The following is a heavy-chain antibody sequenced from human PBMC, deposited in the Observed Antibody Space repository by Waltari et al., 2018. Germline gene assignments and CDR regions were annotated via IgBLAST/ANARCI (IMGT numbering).Heavy chain of an antibody. CDR3: TRGGDDSSWYWRN. CDR2: INKEGSGK. CDR1: GFTFSNNW. Sequence: EVQLVESGGGLVQPGGSLRLSCAASGFTFSNNWMTWVRQAPGKGVEWGTKINKEGSGKYSVESVKGRFTISRDNAKNSLYLQLNSLRADDTAVYYCTRGGDDSSWYWRNWGQGTLVTVSS. J-gene: IGHJ4*02. D-gene: IGHD6-13*01. V-gene: IGHV3-7*01.